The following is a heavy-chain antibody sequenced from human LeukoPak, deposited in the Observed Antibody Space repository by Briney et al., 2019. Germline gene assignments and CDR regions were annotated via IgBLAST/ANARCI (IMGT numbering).Heavy chain of an antibody. D-gene: IGHD3-3*01. J-gene: IGHJ6*03. CDR1: GYTFTRHY. Sequence: ASVKVSCKSSGYTFTRHYLHWVRQAPGQGLEWVGLINPTGTSSWSAQKFQGRVTITADKSTSTAYMELSSLRSEDTAVYYCARGYYDFWSGPYYYYYYMDVWGKGTTVTVSS. CDR3: ARGYYDFWSGPYYYYYYMDV. CDR2: INPTGTSS. V-gene: IGHV1-46*01.